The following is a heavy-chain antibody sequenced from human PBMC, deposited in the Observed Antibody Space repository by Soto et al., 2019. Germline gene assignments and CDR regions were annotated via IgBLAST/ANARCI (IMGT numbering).Heavy chain of an antibody. Sequence: PGESLKISCKGSGYSFTSYWIGWVRQMPGKGLEWMGIIYPGDSDTRYSPSFQGQVTISADKSISTAYLQWSSLKASDTAMYYCARIGYYDFWSGTYYYYGMDVWGQGTTVTVSS. D-gene: IGHD3-3*01. V-gene: IGHV5-51*01. CDR1: GYSFTSYW. CDR3: ARIGYYDFWSGTYYYYGMDV. CDR2: IYPGDSDT. J-gene: IGHJ6*02.